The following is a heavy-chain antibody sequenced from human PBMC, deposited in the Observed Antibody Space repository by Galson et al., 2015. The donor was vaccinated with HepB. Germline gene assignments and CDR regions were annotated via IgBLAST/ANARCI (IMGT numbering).Heavy chain of an antibody. V-gene: IGHV3-74*01. CDR1: GFTFSSYW. CDR3: ARDTGFWSGYYKVNWFDP. J-gene: IGHJ5*02. D-gene: IGHD3-3*01. CDR2: INSDGSST. Sequence: SLRLSCAASGFTFSSYWMHWVRQAPGKGLVWVSRINSDGSSTSYADSVKGRFTISRDNAKNTLYLQMNSLRAEDTAVYYCARDTGFWSGYYKVNWFDPWGQGTLVTVSS.